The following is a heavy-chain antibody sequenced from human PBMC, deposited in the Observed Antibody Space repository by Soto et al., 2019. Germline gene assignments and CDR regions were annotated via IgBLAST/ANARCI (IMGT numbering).Heavy chain of an antibody. V-gene: IGHV3-11*06. D-gene: IGHD5-18*01. Sequence: QVHLVESGGGLVKPGGSLRLSCAASGFTFSDSYMSWIRQPPGRGLEWVSSISSSSSYIYYADSVKGRFTISRDNAKNSLYLQMNSLRAEDTAVYYCARDLGYSYDWGFDYWGQGTLVTVSS. J-gene: IGHJ4*02. CDR1: GFTFSDSY. CDR2: ISSSSSYI. CDR3: ARDLGYSYDWGFDY.